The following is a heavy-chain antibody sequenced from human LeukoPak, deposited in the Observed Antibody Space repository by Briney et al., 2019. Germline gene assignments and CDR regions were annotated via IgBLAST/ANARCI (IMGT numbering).Heavy chain of an antibody. V-gene: IGHV4-4*09. CDR3: GRHPTSMLGRHSMDV. Sequence: SETLSLTCTVAGDSTSNYYCSWIRQPPGQGLEWIGFIFTSGSTNYNPSLKSRVTISIDTSKNQLSLKLSSVTAADTAVYYCGRHPTSMLGRHSMDVWGIGTTVTVSS. D-gene: IGHD2/OR15-2a*01. J-gene: IGHJ6*03. CDR1: GDSTSNYY. CDR2: IFTSGST.